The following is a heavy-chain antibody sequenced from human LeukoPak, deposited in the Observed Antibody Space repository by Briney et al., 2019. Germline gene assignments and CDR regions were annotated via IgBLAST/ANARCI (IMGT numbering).Heavy chain of an antibody. CDR1: GYTFTSYD. CDR2: MNPNSGNT. Sequence: GASVKVSCKASGYTFTSYDINWVRQATGQGLEWMGWMNPNSGNTGYAQKFQGRVTITTDESTSTAYMELSSLRSEDTAVYYCRYSSSWRDHDAFDIWGQGTMVTVSS. V-gene: IGHV1-8*03. CDR3: RYSSSWRDHDAFDI. D-gene: IGHD6-13*01. J-gene: IGHJ3*02.